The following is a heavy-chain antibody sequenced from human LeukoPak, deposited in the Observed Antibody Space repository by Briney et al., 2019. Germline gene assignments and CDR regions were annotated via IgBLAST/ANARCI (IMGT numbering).Heavy chain of an antibody. J-gene: IGHJ4*02. CDR1: GGSFSGYY. V-gene: IGHV4-34*01. CDR3: ARQPYCTNGVCYSVPY. Sequence: TSETLSLTCAVYGGSFSGYYWSWIRQPPGKGLEWIGEINHSGSTNYNPSLKSRVTVSVDTSKNQFSLKLSSVTAADTAVYYCARQPYCTNGVCYSVPYWGQGTLVTVSS. D-gene: IGHD2-8*01. CDR2: INHSGST.